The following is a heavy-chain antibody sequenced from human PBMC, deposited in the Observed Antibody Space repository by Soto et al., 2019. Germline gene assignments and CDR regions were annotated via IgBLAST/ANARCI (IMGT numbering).Heavy chain of an antibody. J-gene: IGHJ3*02. CDR3: ARETVAGTRAFDI. V-gene: IGHV4-59*01. D-gene: IGHD6-19*01. CDR2: IYYSGST. CDR1: GGSISSYY. Sequence: QVQLQESGPGLVKPSETLSLTCTVSGGSISSYYWSWIRQPPGKGLEWIGYIYYSGSTNYNPSLTSRVTISVDTSKNKFSLKLSSVTAADTAVYYCARETVAGTRAFDIWGQGTMVTVSS.